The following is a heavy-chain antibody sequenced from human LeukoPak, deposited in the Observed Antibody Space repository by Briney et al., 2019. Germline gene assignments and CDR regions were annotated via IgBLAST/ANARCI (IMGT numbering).Heavy chain of an antibody. Sequence: GASVKASCKVSGYTLTELSMHWVRQAPGKGLEWMGGFDPEDGETIYAQKFQGRVTMTEDTSTDTAYMELSSLRSEDTAVYYCATDRGAVAGTPPSFDYWGQGTLVTVSS. CDR2: FDPEDGET. J-gene: IGHJ4*02. D-gene: IGHD6-19*01. CDR3: ATDRGAVAGTPPSFDY. V-gene: IGHV1-24*01. CDR1: GYTLTELS.